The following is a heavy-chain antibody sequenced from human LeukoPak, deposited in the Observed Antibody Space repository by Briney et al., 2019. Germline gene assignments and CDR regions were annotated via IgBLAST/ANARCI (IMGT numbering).Heavy chain of an antibody. Sequence: ASVKVSCKASGYTFTCYYMHWVRQAPGQGLEWMGRISPNSGGTNYAQKFQGRVTMTRDTSISTAYMELSRLRSDDTAVYYCARDKLVGATRALVPTYWGQGTLVTVSS. V-gene: IGHV1-2*06. CDR1: GYTFTCYY. CDR2: ISPNSGGT. D-gene: IGHD1-26*01. J-gene: IGHJ4*02. CDR3: ARDKLVGATRALVPTY.